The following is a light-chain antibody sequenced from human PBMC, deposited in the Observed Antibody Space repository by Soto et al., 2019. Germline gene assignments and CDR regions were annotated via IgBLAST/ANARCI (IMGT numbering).Light chain of an antibody. CDR3: QQYDKWPHT. CDR2: YAS. CDR1: QNLSRN. J-gene: IGKJ2*01. V-gene: IGKV3-15*01. Sequence: EMVMTQSPATLSVSPGERATLSCRASQNLSRNLAWYQQQPGQAPRLLIFYASTRATGIPARFSGSGSGTDFTLTISSLQSEDFAVYSCQQYDKWPHTFGQGTKLDIK.